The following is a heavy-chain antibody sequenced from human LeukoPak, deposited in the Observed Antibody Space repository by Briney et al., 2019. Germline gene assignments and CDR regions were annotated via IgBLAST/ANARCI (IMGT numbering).Heavy chain of an antibody. CDR1: GGSISSFY. Sequence: SETLSLTCTVSGGSISSFYWSWIRQPPGKGLEWIGYISNSGSTNYNPSLKSRVTMSVDTSKNQFSLNVSSVTAADTAVYYCASRSSIWSGYQDTLYYFDSWGQGTLVTVSS. J-gene: IGHJ4*02. D-gene: IGHD3-3*01. CDR3: ASRSSIWSGYQDTLYYFDS. V-gene: IGHV4-59*08. CDR2: ISNSGST.